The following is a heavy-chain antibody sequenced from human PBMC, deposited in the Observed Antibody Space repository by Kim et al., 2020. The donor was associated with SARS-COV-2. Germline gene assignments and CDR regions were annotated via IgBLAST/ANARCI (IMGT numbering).Heavy chain of an antibody. Sequence: AQEFHGRVTMTEDTSTDTAYMELSSLRSEDTAVYYCATSTTVTTSGWFDPWGQGTLVTVSS. J-gene: IGHJ5*02. D-gene: IGHD4-17*01. V-gene: IGHV1-24*01. CDR3: ATSTTVTTSGWFDP.